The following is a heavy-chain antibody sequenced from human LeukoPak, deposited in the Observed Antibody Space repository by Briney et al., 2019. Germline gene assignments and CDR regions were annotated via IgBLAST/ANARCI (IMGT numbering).Heavy chain of an antibody. J-gene: IGHJ4*02. CDR1: GVAYGSCV. Sequence: VVSRRLTCTAKGVAYGSCVIIGGRRALRKKLEWVSGINKSGGGTYYADSVKGRFTMSRDNSKNTLFLQMNSLRAEDTAVYYCAKVTWSSSGSDYWGQGTLVTVSS. V-gene: IGHV3-23*01. CDR3: AKVTWSSSGSDY. CDR2: INKSGGGT. D-gene: IGHD6-19*01.